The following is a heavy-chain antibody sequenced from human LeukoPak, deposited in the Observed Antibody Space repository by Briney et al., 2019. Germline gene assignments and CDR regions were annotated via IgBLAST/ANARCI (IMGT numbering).Heavy chain of an antibody. V-gene: IGHV3-23*01. CDR3: GKKPRGVVRGGSNWFDP. CDR1: GFTFSSYA. CDR2: ISGSGGST. Sequence: GGSLRLSCAASGFTFSSYAMSWVRQAPGQGLALDSAISGSGGSTYYADSVKGRFTISRDNSKNTLYLQMNSLRAEDTAVYYCGKKPRGVVRGGSNWFDPWGQGTLVTVSS. J-gene: IGHJ5*02. D-gene: IGHD3-3*01.